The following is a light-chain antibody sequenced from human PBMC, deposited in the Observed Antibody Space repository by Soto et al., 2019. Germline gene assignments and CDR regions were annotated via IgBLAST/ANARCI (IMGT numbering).Light chain of an antibody. CDR2: SNN. V-gene: IGLV1-44*01. J-gene: IGLJ2*01. CDR3: AAWDDSLNGLVV. CDR1: SSNIGSNT. Sequence: QSVLIQPPSASWTPGQRVTISCSGSSSNIGSNTVNWYQQLPGTAPKLLIYSNNQRPSGVPDRFSGSKSGTSASLAISVLQSEDEADYYCAAWDDSLNGLVVFGGGTKVTVL.